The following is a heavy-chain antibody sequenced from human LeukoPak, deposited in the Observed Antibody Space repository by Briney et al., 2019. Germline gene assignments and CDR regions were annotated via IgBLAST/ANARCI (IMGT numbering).Heavy chain of an antibody. J-gene: IGHJ4*02. CDR3: TKDMSFGEPYFDC. CDR2: VSGSGRTT. D-gene: IGHD3/OR15-3a*01. CDR1: GFIFRSYA. Sequence: GGSLRLSCAASGFIFRSYAMSWVRQAPGKGLEWVSSVSGSGRTTYYADSVKGRFTASRDNSRDTLYLQMDSLSAEDTAVYYCTKDMSFGEPYFDCWGQGTLVTVSS. V-gene: IGHV3-23*01.